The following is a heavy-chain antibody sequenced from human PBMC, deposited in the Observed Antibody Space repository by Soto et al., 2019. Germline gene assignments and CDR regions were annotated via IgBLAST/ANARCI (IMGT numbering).Heavy chain of an antibody. V-gene: IGHV5-51*01. CDR2: IYPGDSDT. J-gene: IGHJ5*02. D-gene: IGHD3-10*01. CDR1: GYSFTSYW. Sequence: PGESLKISCKGSGYSFTSYWIGWVRQMPGKGLEWMGIIYPGDSDTRYSPSFQGQVTMSADKSISTAYLQWSSLKASDTAMYYCARQSYSGSDNYYNALFDPWGQGTLVTVSS. CDR3: ARQSYSGSDNYYNALFDP.